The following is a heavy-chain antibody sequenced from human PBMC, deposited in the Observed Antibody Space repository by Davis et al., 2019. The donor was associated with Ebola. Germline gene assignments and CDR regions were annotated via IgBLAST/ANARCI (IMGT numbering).Heavy chain of an antibody. CDR1: GFIVSSNS. CDR2: TYSGGSK. Sequence: GESLKIPCAASGFIVSSNSMSWVRQAPGKGLEWVSVTYSGGSKYYADSVKGRITIPRDNSKNEVHLQMNSLRAEDTAVYYCARVRDSLGAYGMDVWGQGTTVTVSS. V-gene: IGHV3-53*01. D-gene: IGHD3-16*01. CDR3: ARVRDSLGAYGMDV. J-gene: IGHJ6*02.